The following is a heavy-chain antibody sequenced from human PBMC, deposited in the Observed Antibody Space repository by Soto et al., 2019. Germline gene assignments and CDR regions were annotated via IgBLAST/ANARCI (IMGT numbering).Heavy chain of an antibody. CDR3: PRDLAYYASSGYGWFDP. Sequence: LSRTCTVSGGRSSSGGDYWSWIRQHPGKGLEWIGYIYYSGSTYYNPSLKSRVTISVDTSKNQFSLKLSSVTAADTAVYYCPRDLAYYASSGYGWFDPWGQGTLVTVSS. J-gene: IGHJ5*02. CDR2: IYYSGST. CDR1: GGRSSSGGDY. V-gene: IGHV4-31*03. D-gene: IGHD3-22*01.